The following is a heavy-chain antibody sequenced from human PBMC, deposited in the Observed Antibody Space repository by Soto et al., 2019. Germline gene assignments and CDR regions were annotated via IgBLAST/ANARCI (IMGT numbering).Heavy chain of an antibody. CDR1: GFPFSSYA. CDR2: ISGSGGST. V-gene: IGHV3-23*01. CDR3: AKDLTRGELSPS. D-gene: IGHD3-10*01. Sequence: PGGSLRLSCAASGFPFSSYAMSLVRQSPGKGLEWVSAISGSGGSTYYADSVKGRFTISRDNSKNTLYLQMNSLRAEDKAVYYCAKDLTRGELSPSWGQGTLVTVSS. J-gene: IGHJ4*02.